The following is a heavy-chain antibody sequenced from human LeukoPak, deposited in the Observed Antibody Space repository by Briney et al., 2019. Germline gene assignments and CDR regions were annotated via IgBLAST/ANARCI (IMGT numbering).Heavy chain of an antibody. J-gene: IGHJ3*02. CDR3: ARRGSGGRSFDI. V-gene: IGHV4-61*01. CDR2: ISYSGST. Sequence: PSETLSLTCTVSGGSVSSGTYYWTWIRQPPGKGLEWTGYISYSGSTNYNPSLKSRVTISVDTSKNQFSLNLTSVTAADTAVYYCARRGSGGRSFDIWGQGTMVTVSS. CDR1: GGSVSSGTYY. D-gene: IGHD2-15*01.